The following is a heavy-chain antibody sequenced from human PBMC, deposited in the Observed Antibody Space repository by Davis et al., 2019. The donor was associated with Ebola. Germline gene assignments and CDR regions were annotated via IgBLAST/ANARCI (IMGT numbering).Heavy chain of an antibody. J-gene: IGHJ6*02. D-gene: IGHD6-13*01. CDR3: ARGNGSSSWYDYRNYYYGMDV. CDR2: IYHSGST. V-gene: IGHV4-30-2*01. Sequence: PSETLSLTCAVSGGSISSGGYSWSWIRQPPGKGLEWIGYIYHSGSTYYNPSLKSRVTISVDRSKNQFSLKLSFVTAADTAVYYCARGNGSSSWYDYRNYYYGMDVWGQGTTVTVSS. CDR1: GGSISSGGYS.